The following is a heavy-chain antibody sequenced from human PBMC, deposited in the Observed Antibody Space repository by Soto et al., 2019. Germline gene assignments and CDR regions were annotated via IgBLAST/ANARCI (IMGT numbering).Heavy chain of an antibody. CDR3: ATNNSPTRTKINFYGMDV. Sequence: QVQLVQSGAEVKKPGSSVKVSCKASGGTFSSYAITWVRQAPGQGLEWMGGIIPIFGTTNYAQKFQGRVMITADEHTSTACMALSSLRSEDTAVYYCATNNSPTRTKINFYGMDVWGQGTTVTVSS. CDR1: GGTFSSYA. V-gene: IGHV1-69*01. J-gene: IGHJ6*02. D-gene: IGHD1-20*01. CDR2: IIPIFGTT.